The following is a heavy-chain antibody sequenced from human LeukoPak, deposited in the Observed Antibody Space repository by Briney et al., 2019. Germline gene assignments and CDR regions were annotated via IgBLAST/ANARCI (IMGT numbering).Heavy chain of an antibody. Sequence: SETLSLTCAVYGGSFSGYYWSWIRHPPGEGLEWIGEINHSGSTNYNPSLKSRVTISVDTSKNQFSLKLSSVTAADTAVYYCARRGSGSYYSYYFDYWGQGTLVTVSS. J-gene: IGHJ4*02. V-gene: IGHV4-34*01. D-gene: IGHD3-10*01. CDR1: GGSFSGYY. CDR2: INHSGST. CDR3: ARRGSGSYYSYYFDY.